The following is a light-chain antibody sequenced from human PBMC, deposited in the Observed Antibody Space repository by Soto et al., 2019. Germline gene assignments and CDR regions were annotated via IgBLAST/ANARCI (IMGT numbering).Light chain of an antibody. J-gene: IGKJ2*01. CDR3: QHYGSSPPKYT. CDR2: DAF. V-gene: IGKV3-20*01. Sequence: EIVLTQSPGTLSLSPGERATLSCRASQSVSSSSLAWYQHKPGQAPRLLTYDAFSRATDIPDRFSGSGSGTDFTLTISRLEPEDFAVYYCQHYGSSPPKYTFGQGTKLEI. CDR1: QSVSSSS.